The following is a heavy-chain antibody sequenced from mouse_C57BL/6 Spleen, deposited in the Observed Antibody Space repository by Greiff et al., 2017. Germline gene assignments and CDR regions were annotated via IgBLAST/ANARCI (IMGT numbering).Heavy chain of an antibody. CDR3: ARRTDGSRRDYAMDY. D-gene: IGHD1-1*01. CDR2: IYPGSGST. CDR1: GYTFTSYW. Sequence: QVQLQQPGAELVKPGASVKMSCKASGYTFTSYWITWVKQRPGQGLEWIGDIYPGSGSTNYNEKLKSKATLTVDTSSSTAYMQLSSLTSEDSAVYYCARRTDGSRRDYAMDYWGQGTSVTVSS. J-gene: IGHJ4*01. V-gene: IGHV1-55*01.